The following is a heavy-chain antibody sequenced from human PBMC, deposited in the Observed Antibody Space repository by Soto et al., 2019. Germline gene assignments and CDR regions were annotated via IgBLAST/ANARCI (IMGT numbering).Heavy chain of an antibody. J-gene: IGHJ4*02. D-gene: IGHD3-22*01. V-gene: IGHV1-69*13. Sequence: SVKVSCKASGGTFSSYAISWLRLAPGQGLEWMGGIIPIFGTADYAQKFQGRVTITADESTSTGNMELSSLRSEDTAVYYCASHYDSSGYYYRGLDYWGQGTLVTVSS. CDR3: ASHYDSSGYYYRGLDY. CDR2: IIPIFGTA. CDR1: GGTFSSYA.